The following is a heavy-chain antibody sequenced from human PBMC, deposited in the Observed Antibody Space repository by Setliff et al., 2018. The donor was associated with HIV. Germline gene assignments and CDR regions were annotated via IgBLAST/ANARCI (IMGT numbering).Heavy chain of an antibody. CDR2: FHYTGSD. CDR1: GGSISSTTYY. CDR3: ARSVGYTFWSGYLI. D-gene: IGHD3-3*01. Sequence: LSLTCTVSGGSISSTTYYWGWIRQPPGKGLEWIGSFHYTGSDYYSPSLKSRVSMSVDTSRNQISLRLTSMTPADTAVYYCARSVGYTFWSGYLIWGQGTLVTVSS. V-gene: IGHV4-39*01. J-gene: IGHJ4*02.